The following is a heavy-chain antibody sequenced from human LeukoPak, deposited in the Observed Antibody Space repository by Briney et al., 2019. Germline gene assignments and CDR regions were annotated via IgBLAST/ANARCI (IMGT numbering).Heavy chain of an antibody. CDR2: IYYSGST. D-gene: IGHD4-23*01. V-gene: IGHV4-39*07. CDR1: GGSISSSSYY. CDR3: AGVLRLDMTTVAPLDY. Sequence: PSETLSLTCTVSGGSISSSSYYWGWIRQPPGKGLEWIGSIYYSGSTYYNPSLKSRVTISVDTSKNQFSLKLSSVTAADTAVYYCAGVLRLDMTTVAPLDYWGQGTLVTVSS. J-gene: IGHJ4*02.